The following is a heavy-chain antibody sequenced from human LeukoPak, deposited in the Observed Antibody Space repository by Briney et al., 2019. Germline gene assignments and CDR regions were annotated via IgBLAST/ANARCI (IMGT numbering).Heavy chain of an antibody. CDR2: ISSSSSYI. CDR1: GFTFSSYA. Sequence: GGSLRLSCAASGFTFSSYAMSWVRQAPGKGLEWVSSISSSSSYIYYADSVKGRFTISRDNAKNSLYLQMNSLRAEDTAVYYCARARNAFWVDYWGQGTLVTVSS. D-gene: IGHD3-16*01. J-gene: IGHJ4*02. CDR3: ARARNAFWVDY. V-gene: IGHV3-21*01.